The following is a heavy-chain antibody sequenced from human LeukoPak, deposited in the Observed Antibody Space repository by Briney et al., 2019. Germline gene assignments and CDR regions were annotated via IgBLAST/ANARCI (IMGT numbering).Heavy chain of an antibody. V-gene: IGHV4-59*08. CDR3: ARRGIAAAGYDY. CDR2: IYYSGTT. CDR1: GGSISSYY. D-gene: IGHD6-13*01. Sequence: SETLSLTCTVSGGSISSYYWSWIRQPPGKGLEWIGYIYYSGTTNYNPSLKSRATILVDTSKNQFSLNLSSVTAADTAEYYCARRGIAAAGYDYWGQGTLVTVSS. J-gene: IGHJ4*02.